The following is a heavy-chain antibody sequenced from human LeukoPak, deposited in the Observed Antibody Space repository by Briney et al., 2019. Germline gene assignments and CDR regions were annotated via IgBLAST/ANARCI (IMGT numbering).Heavy chain of an antibody. CDR2: ISSSSNYI. D-gene: IGHD3-22*01. J-gene: IGHJ4*02. Sequence: PGGSLGLSCAASGFTFSSYSMNWVRQAPGRGLEWVSSISSSSNYIYYADSVKGRFTISRDNAKNSLYLQMNSLRAEDTAVYYCARDRVYDYDSSGSIDYWGQGTLVTVSS. CDR1: GFTFSSYS. CDR3: ARDRVYDYDSSGSIDY. V-gene: IGHV3-21*01.